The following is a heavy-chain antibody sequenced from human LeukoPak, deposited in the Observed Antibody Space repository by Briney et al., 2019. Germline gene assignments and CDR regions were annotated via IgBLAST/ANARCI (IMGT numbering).Heavy chain of an antibody. CDR3: ARDAGYYSGSGY. Sequence: GGSLRLSCAASGFTFSSYGMSWVRQAPGKGLEWVSAITGSGGYTYYADSVKGRFTISRDNSKNTLYLQMNRLRAEDTAIYYCARDAGYYSGSGYWGQGTLVTVSS. D-gene: IGHD3-10*01. V-gene: IGHV3-23*01. CDR2: ITGSGGYT. J-gene: IGHJ4*02. CDR1: GFTFSSYG.